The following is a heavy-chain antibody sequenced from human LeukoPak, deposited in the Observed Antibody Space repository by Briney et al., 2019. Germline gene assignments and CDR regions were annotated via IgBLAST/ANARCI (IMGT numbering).Heavy chain of an antibody. V-gene: IGHV1-18*01. CDR2: ISAYSGNT. J-gene: IGHJ4*02. D-gene: IGHD6-19*01. CDR3: ARGRAQYSSGWYWVD. CDR1: GYTFTSYG. Sequence: ASVTVSYKASGYTFTSYGISWVRQAPGQGLEWMGWISAYSGNTNYAQKLQGRVTMTTDTSTSTAYMELRSLRSDDTAVYYCARGRAQYSSGWYWVDWGQGTLVTVSS.